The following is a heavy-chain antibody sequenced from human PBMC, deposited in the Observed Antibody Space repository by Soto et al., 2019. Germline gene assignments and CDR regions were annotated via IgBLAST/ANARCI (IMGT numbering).Heavy chain of an antibody. Sequence: ASVEVSCKASGYTFTSYDINWVRQATGQGLEGMGWMNPNSGNTGYAQKFQGRVTMTRNTSISTAYMELSSLRPEDTAVYYCARGRGYYDFWSGYSSSDYYYGMDVWGQGTTVTVS. D-gene: IGHD3-3*01. CDR1: GYTFTSYD. CDR2: MNPNSGNT. J-gene: IGHJ6*02. V-gene: IGHV1-8*01. CDR3: ARGRGYYDFWSGYSSSDYYYGMDV.